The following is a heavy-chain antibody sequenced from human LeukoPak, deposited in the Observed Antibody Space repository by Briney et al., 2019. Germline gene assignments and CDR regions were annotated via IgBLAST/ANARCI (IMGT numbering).Heavy chain of an antibody. CDR2: ISESGGST. Sequence: RGSPGLSCAASGFTFSSYVMSWVRQAPGKGLEWVSGISESGGSTDYADSVKGRFTISRDNSKNTLYLQINSLRVEDTAIYYCAKWSSTSSSRYEYWGQGTLVT. CDR3: AKWSSTSSSRYEY. J-gene: IGHJ4*02. D-gene: IGHD6-13*01. CDR1: GFTFSSYV. V-gene: IGHV3-23*01.